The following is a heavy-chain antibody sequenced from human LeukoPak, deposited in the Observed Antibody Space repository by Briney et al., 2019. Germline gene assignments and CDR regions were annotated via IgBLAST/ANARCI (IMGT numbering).Heavy chain of an antibody. V-gene: IGHV3-30*18. J-gene: IGHJ1*01. CDR2: ISCDGSNK. Sequence: PGGSLRLSCAASGFTFSSYGMHWVRQAPGKGLEWVAVISCDGSNKYYADSVKGRFTISRDNSKNTLYLQMNSLRAEDTAVYYCAKGVAIAARRGPPQHWGQGTLVTVSS. CDR1: GFTFSSYG. D-gene: IGHD6-6*01. CDR3: AKGVAIAARRGPPQH.